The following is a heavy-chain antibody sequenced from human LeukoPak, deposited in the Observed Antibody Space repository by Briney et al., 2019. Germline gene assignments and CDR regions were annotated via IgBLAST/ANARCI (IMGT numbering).Heavy chain of an antibody. CDR2: ISYDGSNK. Sequence: PGGSLRLSCAASGFTFSSYAMHWVRQAPGKGLEWVAVISYDGSNKYYADSVKGRFTISRDNSKNTLFLQMNSLRAEDTAVYYCVKSWGSTRPYYNYMAVWGKGNSVTVSS. D-gene: IGHD1-26*01. V-gene: IGHV3-30-3*02. CDR1: GFTFSSYA. J-gene: IGHJ6*03. CDR3: VKSWGSTRPYYNYMAV.